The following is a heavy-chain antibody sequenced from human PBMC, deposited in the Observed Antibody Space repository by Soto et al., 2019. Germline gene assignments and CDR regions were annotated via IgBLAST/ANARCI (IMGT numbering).Heavy chain of an antibody. D-gene: IGHD3-22*01. CDR3: AKGGFPRRDYYDSSGYYY. V-gene: IGHV3-23*01. CDR2: ISGSGGST. CDR1: GFTFSSYA. Sequence: GEALKISCAASGFTFSSYAMSWVRQAPGKGLEWVSAISGSGGSTYYADSVKGRFTISRDNSKNTLYLQRNSLRAEDTAVYYCAKGGFPRRDYYDSSGYYYWGQGTLVTVSS. J-gene: IGHJ4*02.